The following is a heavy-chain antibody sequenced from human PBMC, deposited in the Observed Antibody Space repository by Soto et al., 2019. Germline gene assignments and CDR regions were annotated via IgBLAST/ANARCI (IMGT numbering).Heavy chain of an antibody. CDR3: ARDLVVAATPIGFDP. J-gene: IGHJ5*02. CDR2: INPSGGST. V-gene: IGHV1-46*01. CDR1: GYTFPSYY. Sequence: GASVKVSCKASGYTFPSYYMHWVRQAPGQGLEWMGIINPSGGSTSYAQKFQGRVTMTRDTSTSTVYMELSSLRSEDTAVYYCARDLVVAATPIGFDPWGQGTLVTVSS. D-gene: IGHD2-15*01.